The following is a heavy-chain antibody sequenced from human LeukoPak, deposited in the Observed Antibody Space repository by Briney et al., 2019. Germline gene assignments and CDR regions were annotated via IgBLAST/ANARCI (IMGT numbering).Heavy chain of an antibody. V-gene: IGHV4-30-2*01. CDR1: GGSFSGYY. CDR2: IYHSGST. D-gene: IGHD3-10*01. CDR3: ARVRGRYYFDY. Sequence: SETLSLTCAVYGGSFSGYYWSWIRQPPGKGLEWIGYIYHSGSTYYNPSLKSRVTISVDRSKNQFSLKLSSVTAADTAVYYCARVRGRYYFDYWGQGTLVTVSS. J-gene: IGHJ4*02.